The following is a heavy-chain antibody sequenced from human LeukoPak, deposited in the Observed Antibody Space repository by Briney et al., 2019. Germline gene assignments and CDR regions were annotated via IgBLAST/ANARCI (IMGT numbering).Heavy chain of an antibody. CDR2: ISYDGSNK. D-gene: IGHD2-21*02. J-gene: IGHJ5*02. CDR3: AKPDTKYCGGDCLFST. V-gene: IGHV3-30-3*02. CDR1: GFTFSSYA. Sequence: GRSLRLSCAASGFTFSSYAMHWVRQAPGKGLEWVAVISYDGSNKYYADSVKGRFTISRDNSKNTLYLQMNSLRAEDTAVYYCAKPDTKYCGGDCLFSTWGQGTLVTVSS.